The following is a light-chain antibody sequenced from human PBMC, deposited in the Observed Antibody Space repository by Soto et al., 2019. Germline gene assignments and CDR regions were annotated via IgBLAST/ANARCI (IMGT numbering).Light chain of an antibody. Sequence: QSVLTQPASVSGSPGQSITIPCTGTSSDVGGHKHVSWYQQHPGKAPKLMIYEVSNRPSGVSNRFSGSKSGNTASLTISGLRAEDEADYFCSSYSSGSTFYVFGTGTKV. J-gene: IGLJ1*01. V-gene: IGLV2-14*01. CDR2: EVS. CDR3: SSYSSGSTFYV. CDR1: SSDVGGHKH.